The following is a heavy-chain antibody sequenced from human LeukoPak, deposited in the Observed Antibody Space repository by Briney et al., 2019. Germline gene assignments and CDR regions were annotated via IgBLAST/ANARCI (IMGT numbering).Heavy chain of an antibody. CDR3: AREGGYSYGYGITDYHYYYMDV. Sequence: SETLSLTCTVSGYSISSGYYWGWIRQPPGKGLEWIGSIYHSGSTYYNPSLKSRVTISVDTSKNQFSLKLSSVTAADTAVYYCAREGGYSYGYGITDYHYYYMDVWGKGTTVTVSS. CDR2: IYHSGST. V-gene: IGHV4-38-2*02. J-gene: IGHJ6*03. CDR1: GYSISSGYY. D-gene: IGHD5-18*01.